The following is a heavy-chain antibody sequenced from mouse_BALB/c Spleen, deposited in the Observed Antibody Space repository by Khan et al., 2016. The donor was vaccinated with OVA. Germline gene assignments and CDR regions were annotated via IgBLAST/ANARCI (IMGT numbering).Heavy chain of an antibody. CDR2: IYPGSGKP. V-gene: IGHV1-77*01. CDR1: GYTFTDYY. CDR3: ARGDYGLYYFDY. Sequence: QVQLQQSGAELARPGASVKLSCKASGYTFTDYYINWVKQRTGQGLEWIGDIYPGSGKPYYNEKFKGQATLTAAKSSSTAYMQLCSLTSEDSTVYYCARGDYGLYYFDYWGQGTTLTVSS. D-gene: IGHD1-2*01. J-gene: IGHJ2*01.